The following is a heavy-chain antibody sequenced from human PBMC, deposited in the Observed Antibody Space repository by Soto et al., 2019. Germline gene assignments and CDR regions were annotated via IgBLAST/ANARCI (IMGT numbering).Heavy chain of an antibody. J-gene: IGHJ4*02. V-gene: IGHV1-69*13. CDR3: ARDRGYCSGGSCFAFDY. D-gene: IGHD2-15*01. Sequence: ASVKVSCKASGGTFSSYAISWVRQAPGQGLEWMGGIIPIFGTANYAQKFQGRVTITADESTSTAYMELSSLRSEDTAVYYCARDRGYCSGGSCFAFDYWGQGTLVTVSS. CDR2: IIPIFGTA. CDR1: GGTFSSYA.